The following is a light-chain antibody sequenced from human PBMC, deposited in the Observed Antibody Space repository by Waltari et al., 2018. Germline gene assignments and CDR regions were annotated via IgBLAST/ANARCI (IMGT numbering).Light chain of an antibody. Sequence: VLTQSPGTLSLSPGERVTLSCRASQSLSKRYLAWYQQKPGQAPRLLIYGASSRAAGIPDRFSGRGSGTDFTLTISRLEPEDFAMYYCQQYGSSVMYTFGQGTKLEIK. CDR3: QQYGSSVMYT. CDR1: QSLSKRY. J-gene: IGKJ2*01. CDR2: GAS. V-gene: IGKV3-20*01.